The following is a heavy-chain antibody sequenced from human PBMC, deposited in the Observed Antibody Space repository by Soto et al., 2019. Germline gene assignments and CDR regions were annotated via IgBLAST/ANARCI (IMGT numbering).Heavy chain of an antibody. CDR1: GFTFSSYA. CDR3: ARVLFPYYYDSSGYYAMVY. Sequence: PGGSLRLSCAASGFTFSSYAMHWVRQAPGKGLEWVAVISYDGSNKYYADSVKGRFTISRDNSKNTLYLQMNSLRAEDTAVYYCARVLFPYYYDSSGYYAMVYWGQGTLVTVSS. J-gene: IGHJ4*02. D-gene: IGHD3-22*01. CDR2: ISYDGSNK. V-gene: IGHV3-30-3*01.